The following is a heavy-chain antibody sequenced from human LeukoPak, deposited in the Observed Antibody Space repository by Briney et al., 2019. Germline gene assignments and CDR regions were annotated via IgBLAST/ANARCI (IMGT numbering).Heavy chain of an antibody. CDR2: IYYSGRT. CDR1: GGSISSYY. J-gene: IGHJ6*02. Sequence: SETLSLTCTVFGGSISSYYGRWVRQPPGKGLELVGYIYYSGRTTYNPSLKSRVTISVGTSKNQFSLKLSSVNAADTAVYYCARSRGSSFLRWYYYYGMDVWGQGGTVTVSS. CDR3: ARSRGSSFLRWYYYYGMDV. D-gene: IGHD4-23*01. V-gene: IGHV4-59*01.